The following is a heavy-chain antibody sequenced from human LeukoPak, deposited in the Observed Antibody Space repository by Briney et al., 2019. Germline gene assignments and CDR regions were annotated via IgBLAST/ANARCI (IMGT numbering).Heavy chain of an antibody. CDR3: ARHKTGGTYPLDY. D-gene: IGHD1-26*01. CDR1: GGSISTYF. Sequence: PSETLSLTCTVSGGSISTYFWSWIRQSPGTGLEWIGHIYFSGSTNYNPSLKSRVTISVDTSKNQFSLKLSSVTAADTAVYYCARHKTGGTYPLDYWGQGTLVTVSS. CDR2: IYFSGST. J-gene: IGHJ4*02. V-gene: IGHV4-59*08.